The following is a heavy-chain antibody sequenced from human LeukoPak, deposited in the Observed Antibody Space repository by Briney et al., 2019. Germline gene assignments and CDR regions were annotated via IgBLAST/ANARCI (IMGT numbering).Heavy chain of an antibody. CDR1: GFTVSSNY. J-gene: IGHJ4*02. CDR3: ARLLLSSGWIETFDY. D-gene: IGHD6-19*01. CDR2: IYSGGST. V-gene: IGHV3-66*04. Sequence: GGSLRLSCAASGFTVSSNYMSWVRQAPGKGLEWVSVIYSGGSTYYADSVKGRFTISRDNSKNTLYLQMNSLRAEDTAVYYCARLLLSSGWIETFDYWGQGTLVTVSS.